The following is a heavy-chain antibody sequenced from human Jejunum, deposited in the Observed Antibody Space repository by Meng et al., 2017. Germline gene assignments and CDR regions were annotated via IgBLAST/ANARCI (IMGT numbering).Heavy chain of an antibody. CDR2: IYNGGNT. D-gene: IGHD2-2*01. J-gene: IGHJ4*02. CDR1: GGYINKENW. Sequence: QVQLQESGLGLVKPAANLSLTCAVAGGYINKENWWSWVRQSPERGLEWIGEIYNGGNTNYNPSLNRRVTMSVDESTNQMSLKLTSVTAADTTVYYCVRGEFAMLARFDFWGQGILVTVSS. V-gene: IGHV4-4*02. CDR3: VRGEFAMLARFDF.